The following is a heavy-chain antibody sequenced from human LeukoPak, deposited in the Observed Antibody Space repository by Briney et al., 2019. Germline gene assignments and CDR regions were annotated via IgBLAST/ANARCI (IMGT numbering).Heavy chain of an antibody. CDR1: GGSFSDYC. Sequence: SETLSLTCSVSGGSFSDYCWNWIRQSPGKGLEWIGRIFTSGNTNYNPSLKSRVTLSVDKSKNQFSLKLNSVTAADTAVYYCATSTVTTENSYHYIDVWGKGTTVTVSS. V-gene: IGHV4-4*07. CDR2: IFTSGNT. J-gene: IGHJ6*03. CDR3: ATSTVTTENSYHYIDV. D-gene: IGHD4-17*01.